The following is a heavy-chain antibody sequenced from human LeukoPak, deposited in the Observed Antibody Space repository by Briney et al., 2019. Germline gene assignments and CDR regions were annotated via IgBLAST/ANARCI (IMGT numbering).Heavy chain of an antibody. CDR3: AKDRGSRNYDILTGVFDY. CDR2: ISGSGGST. J-gene: IGHJ4*02. D-gene: IGHD3-9*01. Sequence: GGSLRLSCAASGFTFSSYAMSWVRQAPGKGLEWVSAISGSGGSTYYADSVKGRFTISRDNSKNTLYLQMNSLRAEDTAVYYCAKDRGSRNYDILTGVFDYWGQGTLVTVSS. CDR1: GFTFSSYA. V-gene: IGHV3-23*01.